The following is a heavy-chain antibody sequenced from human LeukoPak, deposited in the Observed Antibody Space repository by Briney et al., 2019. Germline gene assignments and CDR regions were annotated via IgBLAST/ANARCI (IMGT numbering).Heavy chain of an antibody. J-gene: IGHJ4*02. CDR2: IYTSGGT. D-gene: IGHD3-16*02. Sequence: SETLSLTCTVSGDSISSYYWSWIRQPPGKGLEWSGYIYTSGGTDYIPSLKGRVTISIDTSKNQFSLKLSSVTAADSAVYYCARLTRLGTSPDRYYSDYWGQGTLVTVSS. V-gene: IGHV4-4*09. CDR3: ARLTRLGTSPDRYYSDY. CDR1: GDSISSYY.